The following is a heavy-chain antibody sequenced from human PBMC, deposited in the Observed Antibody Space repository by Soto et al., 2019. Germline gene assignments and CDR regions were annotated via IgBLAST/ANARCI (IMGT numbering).Heavy chain of an antibody. CDR2: IYYSGST. CDR3: ARQAAGSIYYYYYYGMDV. D-gene: IGHD6-13*01. CDR1: VGSISSSGYY. Sequence: SETLSITCTFSVGSISSSGYYWGWIRQPPGKGLEWIGSIYYSGSTYYNPSLKSRVTISVDTSKNQFSLKLSSVTAADTAVYYCARQAAGSIYYYYYYGMDVWGQGTTVTVSS. V-gene: IGHV4-39*01. J-gene: IGHJ6*01.